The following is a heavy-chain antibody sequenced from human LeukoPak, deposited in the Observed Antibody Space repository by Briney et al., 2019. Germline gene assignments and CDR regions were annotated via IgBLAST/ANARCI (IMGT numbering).Heavy chain of an antibody. D-gene: IGHD3-3*01. V-gene: IGHV3-30*18. J-gene: IGHJ4*02. CDR1: GFTFSSYG. CDR2: ISYDGSNK. CDR3: AKVASNYDFWSGSAN. Sequence: PGGSLRLSCAASGFTFSSYGMHWARQAPGKGLEWVAVISYDGSNKYYADSVKGRFTISRDNSKNTLYLQMNSLRAEDTAVYYCAKVASNYDFWSGSANWGQGTLVTVSS.